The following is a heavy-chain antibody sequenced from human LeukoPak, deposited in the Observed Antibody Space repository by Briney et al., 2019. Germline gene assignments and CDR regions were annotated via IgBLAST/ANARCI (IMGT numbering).Heavy chain of an antibody. V-gene: IGHV4-30-4*01. CDR1: GGSISGGDYY. D-gene: IGHD4-17*01. CDR3: ARDYGYGDYYRWFDL. Sequence: SERLSPTCTLSGGSISGGDYYWSWIRQPPGKGLEWIGYIYYSGSTYYNPSLKSRVTISVDTSKNQFSLKLSSVTAADTAVYYCARDYGYGDYYRWFDLWGQGTLVSVSS. J-gene: IGHJ5*02. CDR2: IYYSGST.